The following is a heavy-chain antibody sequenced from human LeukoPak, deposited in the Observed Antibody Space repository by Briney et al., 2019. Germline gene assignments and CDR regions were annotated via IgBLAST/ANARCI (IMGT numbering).Heavy chain of an antibody. CDR1: GGSFSGYY. V-gene: IGHV4-34*01. Sequence: SETLSLTCAVYGGSFSGYYWSWIRQPPGKGLEWIGEINHSGSTNYNPSLKSRVTISVDTSENQFSLKLSSVTAADTAVYYCARDRPQLLWFGESNDAFDIWGQGTMVTVSS. CDR3: ARDRPQLLWFGESNDAFDI. CDR2: INHSGST. J-gene: IGHJ3*02. D-gene: IGHD3-10*01.